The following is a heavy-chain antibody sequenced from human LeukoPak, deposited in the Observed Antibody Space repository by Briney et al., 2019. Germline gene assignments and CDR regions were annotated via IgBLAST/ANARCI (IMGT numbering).Heavy chain of an antibody. J-gene: IGHJ5*02. CDR2: VYYRGNT. Sequence: PSETLSLTCTVSGGSVNTISSYWGWIRQPPGKSMEWIGTVYYRGNTYFNPTLRSRLTISLDTSKNQFSLKVTSVTAADTAIYYCVRRRDCTSSSCYSGYFDPWGRGTLVTVS. D-gene: IGHD2-2*01. V-gene: IGHV4-39*01. CDR3: VRRRDCTSSSCYSGYFDP. CDR1: GGSVNTISSY.